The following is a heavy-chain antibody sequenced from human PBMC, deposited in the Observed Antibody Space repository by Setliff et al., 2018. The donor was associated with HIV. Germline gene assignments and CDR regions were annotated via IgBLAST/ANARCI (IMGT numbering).Heavy chain of an antibody. CDR2: VSSSGSYI. CDR1: GFTFIDYA. J-gene: IGHJ4*02. V-gene: IGHV3-21*01. CDR3: ATDPYYYDSSGHFDS. D-gene: IGHD3-22*01. Sequence: SGGSLRLSCAASGFTFIDYALNWVRQAPGKGLEWVSSVSSSGSYIYYAGSLKGRFTITRDNARNSLYLQMNSLRAEDTAVSYCATDPYYYDSSGHFDSWGQGVLVTVSS.